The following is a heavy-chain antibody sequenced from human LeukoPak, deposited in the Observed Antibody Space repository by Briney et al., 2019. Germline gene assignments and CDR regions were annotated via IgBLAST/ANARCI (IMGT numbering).Heavy chain of an antibody. J-gene: IGHJ4*02. CDR2: IYYSGST. V-gene: IGHV4-59*12. CDR1: GGSISSYY. CDR3: ARNFPGVGCSGGSCYDY. Sequence: SETLSLTCTVSGGSISSYYWSWIRQPPGKGLEWIGYIYYSGSTNYNPSLKSRVTISIDTSKNQFSLKLSSVTAADTAVYFCARNFPGVGCSGGSCYDYWGQGTLVTVSS. D-gene: IGHD2-15*01.